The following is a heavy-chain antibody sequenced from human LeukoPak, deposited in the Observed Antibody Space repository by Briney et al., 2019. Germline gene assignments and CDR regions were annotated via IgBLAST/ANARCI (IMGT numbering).Heavy chain of an antibody. D-gene: IGHD6-13*01. CDR3: AKQSAGSAAWYSLHYDL. Sequence: GRSLRLSCAASGFTLSSYAMTWVRQAPGRGLEWVSGVDGGGGGTYYADSVKGRFTISRDNSKDTLYLQMNGLRAEDTAVYFCAKQSAGSAAWYSLHYDLWGQGTLVTVSS. V-gene: IGHV3-23*01. J-gene: IGHJ4*02. CDR2: VDGGGGGT. CDR1: GFTLSSYA.